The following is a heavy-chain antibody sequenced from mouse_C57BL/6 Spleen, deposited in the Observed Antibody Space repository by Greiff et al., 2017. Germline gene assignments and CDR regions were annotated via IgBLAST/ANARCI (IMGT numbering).Heavy chain of an antibody. Sequence: VKLQESGPELVKPGASVKISCKASGYAFSSSWMNWVKQRPGKGLEWIGRIYPGDGDTNYNGKFKGKATLTADKSSSTAYMQLSSLTSEDAAVYCCARCESSYGYFDVWGTGTTVTVSS. CDR3: ARCESSYGYFDV. CDR1: GYAFSSSW. J-gene: IGHJ1*03. D-gene: IGHD1-1*01. V-gene: IGHV1-82*01. CDR2: IYPGDGDT.